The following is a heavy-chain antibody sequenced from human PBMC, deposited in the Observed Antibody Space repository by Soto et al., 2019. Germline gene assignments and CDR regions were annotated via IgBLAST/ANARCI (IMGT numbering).Heavy chain of an antibody. V-gene: IGHV3-23*01. J-gene: IGHJ4*02. D-gene: IGHD2-8*01. CDR1: GFTFSSYA. CDR3: AKDLLLMWYPRGPFDY. Sequence: PGGSLRLSCAASGFTFSSYAMSRFRQAPGKGLEWVSAISGSGGSTYYADSVKGRFTISRDNSKNTLYLQMNSLRAEDTAVYYCAKDLLLMWYPRGPFDYWGQGTLVTVSS. CDR2: ISGSGGST.